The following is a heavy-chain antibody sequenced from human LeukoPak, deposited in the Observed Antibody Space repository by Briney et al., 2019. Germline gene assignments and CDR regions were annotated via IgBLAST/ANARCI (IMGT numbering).Heavy chain of an antibody. CDR2: IKQDGSEK. J-gene: IGHJ4*02. D-gene: IGHD2-21*02. V-gene: IGHV3-7*01. Sequence: PGGSLRLSCAASGFTFSSYWMSWVRQAPGKGLEWVANIKQDGSEKYYVDSVKGRFTISRDNAKNSLYLQMNSLRAEDTAVYYCARDRGIKWGGDCSNDYWGQGTRVAVSS. CDR3: ARDRGIKWGGDCSNDY. CDR1: GFTFSSYW.